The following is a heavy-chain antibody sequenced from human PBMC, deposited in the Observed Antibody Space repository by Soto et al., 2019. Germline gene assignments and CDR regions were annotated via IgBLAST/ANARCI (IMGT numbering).Heavy chain of an antibody. Sequence: EHLLESGGGFVQPGGSLRLSCAASGFTFKNYGMSWVRQAPGKGLEWVSTISSGGTYTDYADSVKGRFTISRDNSDKGVYLQMSGLRAEDAAVYFCAKCKGGYGRFHGMDAWGQGTTVAVSS. J-gene: IGHJ6*02. CDR3: AKCKGGYGRFHGMDA. CDR1: GFTFKNYG. V-gene: IGHV3-23*01. D-gene: IGHD3-16*01. CDR2: ISSGGTYT.